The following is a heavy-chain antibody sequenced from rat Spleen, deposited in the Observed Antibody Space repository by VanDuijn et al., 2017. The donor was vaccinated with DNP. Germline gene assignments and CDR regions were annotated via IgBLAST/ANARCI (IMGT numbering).Heavy chain of an antibody. CDR2: INSAGIT. CDR1: GYSITSSYR. Sequence: EVQLQESGPGLVKPSQSLSLTCSVTGYSITSSYRWNWIRKFPGDKLEWMGYINSAGITNYTPSLKSRISIIRDTSKNQFFLQVNSVTTEDTATYYCARLGTQGFAYWGQGTLVTVSS. V-gene: IGHV3-3*01. D-gene: IGHD1-5*01. J-gene: IGHJ3*01. CDR3: ARLGTQGFAY.